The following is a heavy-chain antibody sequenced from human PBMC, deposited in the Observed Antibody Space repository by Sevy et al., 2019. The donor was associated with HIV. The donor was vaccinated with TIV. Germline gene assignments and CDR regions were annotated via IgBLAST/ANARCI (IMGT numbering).Heavy chain of an antibody. CDR1: GFTFDDYA. D-gene: IGHD3-22*01. CDR3: VKDYYYDSSGYQGGLDY. J-gene: IGHJ4*02. Sequence: GGSLRLSCAASGFTFDDYAMHWVRQAPGKGLEWVSGISWNSGSIGYADSVKGRFTISRDNAKNSLYLQMNSLRAEDTALYYCVKDYYYDSSGYQGGLDYWGQGTLVTVSS. V-gene: IGHV3-9*01. CDR2: ISWNSGSI.